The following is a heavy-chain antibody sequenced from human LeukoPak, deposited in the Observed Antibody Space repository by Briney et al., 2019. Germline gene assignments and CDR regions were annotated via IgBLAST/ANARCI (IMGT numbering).Heavy chain of an antibody. V-gene: IGHV3-53*01. J-gene: IGHJ4*02. CDR3: ARAVSAAGFDC. Sequence: GGSLRLSCAASGFTVSSNHMTWVRQAPGKGLECVSVIYSGGNTYYADSVKGRFTISRDNYENTLYLQMNSLRAEDTAVYYCARAVSAAGFDCWGQGTLVTVSS. CDR2: IYSGGNT. CDR1: GFTVSSNH. D-gene: IGHD1-26*01.